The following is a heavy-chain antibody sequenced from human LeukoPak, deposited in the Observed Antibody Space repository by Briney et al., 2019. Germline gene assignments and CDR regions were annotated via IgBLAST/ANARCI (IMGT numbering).Heavy chain of an antibody. CDR1: GGSISSYY. Sequence: SETLSLTCTVSGGSISSYYWSWIRQPPGKGLEWIGYIYYSGSTNYNPSLKSRVTISVDTSKNQFSLKLSSVTDADTAVYYCAREKGYYDSSGYWAGNFDYWGQGTLVTVSS. D-gene: IGHD3-22*01. CDR3: AREKGYYDSSGYWAGNFDY. V-gene: IGHV4-59*01. CDR2: IYYSGST. J-gene: IGHJ4*02.